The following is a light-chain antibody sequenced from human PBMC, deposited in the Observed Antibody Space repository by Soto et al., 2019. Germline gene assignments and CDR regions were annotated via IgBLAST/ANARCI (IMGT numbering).Light chain of an antibody. V-gene: IGKV3-11*01. CDR2: DAS. CDR3: QQRSNWPPST. CDR1: QSVSSN. J-gene: IGKJ5*01. Sequence: EIVMTQSPATLSLSPGERATISCRASQSVSSNLAWYQQKPGQAPRLLIYDASNRATGIPARFSGSGSGTDFTLTISSLEPEDFAVYYCQQRSNWPPSTFGQGTRLEIK.